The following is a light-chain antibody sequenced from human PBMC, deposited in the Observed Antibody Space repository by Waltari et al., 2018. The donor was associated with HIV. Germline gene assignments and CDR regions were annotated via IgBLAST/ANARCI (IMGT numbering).Light chain of an antibody. CDR1: SSDVGGYNY. J-gene: IGLJ2*01. CDR3: CSYAGTSVL. Sequence: QSALTQPRSVSGSPGQSVTISCTGSSSDVGGYNYVSWYPQHPGKAPKLMIYAVSKRPSGVPDRFSGSKSGNTASLTISGLQAEDEADYYCCSYAGTSVLFGGGTKLTVL. V-gene: IGLV2-11*01. CDR2: AVS.